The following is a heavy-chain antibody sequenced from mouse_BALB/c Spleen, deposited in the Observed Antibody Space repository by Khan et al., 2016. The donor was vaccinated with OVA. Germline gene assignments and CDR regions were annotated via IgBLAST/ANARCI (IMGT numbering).Heavy chain of an antibody. D-gene: IGHD2-9*01. J-gene: IGHJ4*01. V-gene: IGHV2-6-7*01. Sequence: QVQLKESGPGLVAPSQSLSITCTVSGFSFTGYGVTWVRQPPGKGLEWLGMIWGDGTADYQSDLKSRLSINKDNSTSQVFLKMNSVQTDDTARYYCARAYYGNDREAMDYWGQGTSVTVSS. CDR1: GFSFTGYG. CDR3: ARAYYGNDREAMDY. CDR2: IWGDGTA.